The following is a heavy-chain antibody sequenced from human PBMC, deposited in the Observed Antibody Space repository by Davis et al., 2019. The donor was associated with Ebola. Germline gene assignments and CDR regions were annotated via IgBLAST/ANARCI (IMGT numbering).Heavy chain of an antibody. CDR1: GGSISSYY. CDR3: ARGGYYYGMDV. Sequence: PSETLSLTCTVSGGSISSYYWSWIRQPAGKGLEWIGHIYTSGSTNYNPSLKSRVTISVDRSKNQFSLKLSSVTAADTAVYYCARGGYYYGMDVWGQGTTVTVSS. CDR2: IYTSGST. V-gene: IGHV4-4*07. J-gene: IGHJ6*02.